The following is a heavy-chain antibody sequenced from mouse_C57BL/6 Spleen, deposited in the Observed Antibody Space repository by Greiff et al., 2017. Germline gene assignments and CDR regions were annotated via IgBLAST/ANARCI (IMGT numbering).Heavy chain of an antibody. CDR3: AIEDVYYDRFAY. Sequence: QVQLQQPGAELVKPGASVKVSCKASGYTFTSYWMHWVKQRPGQGLEWIGRIHPSDSDTNYNQKFKGKATLTVDKSSSTAYMQLSSLTSEDSAVYYCAIEDVYYDRFAYWGQGTLVTVSA. J-gene: IGHJ3*01. CDR1: GYTFTSYW. CDR2: IHPSDSDT. D-gene: IGHD2-4*01. V-gene: IGHV1-74*01.